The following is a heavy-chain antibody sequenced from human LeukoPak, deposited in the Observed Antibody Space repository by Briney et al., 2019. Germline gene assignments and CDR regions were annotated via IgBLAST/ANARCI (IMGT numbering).Heavy chain of an antibody. V-gene: IGHV3-48*04. J-gene: IGHJ5*02. CDR1: GFTFSTYS. CDR3: ARGSSAGRSGFDP. CDR2: ISTGSNTI. Sequence: GVSLRLSCAASGFTFSTYSMNWVRQAPGKGLEWVSYISTGSNTIYYADSVKGRFTISRDNAKNSLYLQMDSLRVEDTAVYYCARGSSAGRSGFDPWGQGTLVTVSS.